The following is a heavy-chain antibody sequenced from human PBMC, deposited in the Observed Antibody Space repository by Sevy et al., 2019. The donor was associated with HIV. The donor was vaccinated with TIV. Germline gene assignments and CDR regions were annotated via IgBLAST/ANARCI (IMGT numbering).Heavy chain of an antibody. V-gene: IGHV3-7*01. D-gene: IGHD3-22*01. Sequence: GESLKISCAASGFTLSSYWMSWVRQAPGKGLEWVANIKQDGSEKYYVDSVKGRFTISRDNAKNSLYLQMNSLRVDDTAAYYCARARAYYYDNSGYSFDYWGQGTLVTVSS. J-gene: IGHJ4*02. CDR3: ARARAYYYDNSGYSFDY. CDR1: GFTLSSYW. CDR2: IKQDGSEK.